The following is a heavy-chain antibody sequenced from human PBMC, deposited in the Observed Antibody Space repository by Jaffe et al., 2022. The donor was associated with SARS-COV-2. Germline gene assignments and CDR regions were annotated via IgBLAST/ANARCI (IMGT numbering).Heavy chain of an antibody. CDR3: AKPGIGVASWFDP. CDR2: ISGSAGSAGST. CDR1: GLTLRNYG. D-gene: IGHD6-19*01. J-gene: IGHJ5*02. V-gene: IGHV3-23*01. Sequence: EVHLLESGGGLVQPGGSLRLSCVVSGLTLRNYGMSWVRRAPGKGLEWVSGISGSAGSAGSTYYADSVKGRFIISRDSSKNTLYLQMNSLRAEDTAVYYCAKPGIGVASWFDPWGQGTLVTVSS.